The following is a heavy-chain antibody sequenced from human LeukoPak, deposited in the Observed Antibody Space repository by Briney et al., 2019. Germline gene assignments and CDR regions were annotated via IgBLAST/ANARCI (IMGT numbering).Heavy chain of an antibody. V-gene: IGHV3-30*02. Sequence: SCKASGPNFRNYAVNWVRQAPGKGLEWVAFIRYDGSNKYYADSVKGRFTISRDNSKNTLYLQMNSLRAEDTAVYYCASTQGAFDIWGQGTMVTVSS. CDR1: GPNFRNYA. CDR2: IRYDGSNK. CDR3: ASTQGAFDI. J-gene: IGHJ3*02.